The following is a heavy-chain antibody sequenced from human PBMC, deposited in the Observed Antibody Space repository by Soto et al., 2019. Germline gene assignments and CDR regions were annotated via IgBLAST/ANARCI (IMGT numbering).Heavy chain of an antibody. D-gene: IGHD6-13*01. J-gene: IGHJ5*02. V-gene: IGHV1-3*01. CDR1: GYTFTSYA. CDR2: INAGNGNT. CDR3: ARERTDGSRLDP. Sequence: ASVKVSCKASGYTFTSYAMHWVRQAAGQGLEWMGWINAGNGNTKYSQKFQGRVTITRDTSASTAYMELSSLRSEDTAVYYCARERTDGSRLDPWGQGTLVTVSS.